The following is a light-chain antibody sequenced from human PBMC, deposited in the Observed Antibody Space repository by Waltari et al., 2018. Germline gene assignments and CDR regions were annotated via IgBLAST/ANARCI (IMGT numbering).Light chain of an antibody. V-gene: IGKV1-5*03. J-gene: IGKJ4*01. CDR3: QQHNTYPLT. CDR1: QSISGW. CDR2: KAS. Sequence: DIHVTQSPSTLSASVGDRVTITGRASQSISGWLAWYQQKPGKAPKLLIYKASSLERGVPARFSGSRSGTEFTLTISSLQPDDFATFYCQQHNTYPLTFGGGTKVEIK.